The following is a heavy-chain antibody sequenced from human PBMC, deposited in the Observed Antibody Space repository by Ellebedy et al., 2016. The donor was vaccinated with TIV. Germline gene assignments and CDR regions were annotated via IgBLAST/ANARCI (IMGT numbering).Heavy chain of an antibody. CDR1: GDSVSSDFAS. Sequence: MPSETLSLTCAISGDSVSSDFASWNWLRQSPSRGLEWLGRTYYRSQSRGYNEYAVSVKSRITITPDTSANEFSLLLSSVTPDDTAVYYCSRGSGSFPYFDHWGQGIPVTVSS. D-gene: IGHD1-26*01. CDR3: SRGSGSFPYFDH. CDR2: TYYRSQSRGYN. J-gene: IGHJ4*02. V-gene: IGHV6-1*01.